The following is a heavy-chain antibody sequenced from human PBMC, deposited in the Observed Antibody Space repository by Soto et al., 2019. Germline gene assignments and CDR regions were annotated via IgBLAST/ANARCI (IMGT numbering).Heavy chain of an antibody. CDR1: GGSFSGYY. Sequence: PSETLSLTCAAYGGSFSGYYWSWIRQPPGKGLEWIGEINHSGSTNYNPSLKSRVTISVDTSKNQFSLKLSSVTAADTAVYYCARAKKYLDYWGQGTLVTVSS. CDR2: INHSGST. CDR3: ARAKKYLDY. J-gene: IGHJ4*02. V-gene: IGHV4-34*01.